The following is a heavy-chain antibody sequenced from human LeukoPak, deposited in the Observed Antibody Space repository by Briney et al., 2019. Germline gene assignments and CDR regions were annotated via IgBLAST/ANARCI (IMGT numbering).Heavy chain of an antibody. D-gene: IGHD1-26*01. V-gene: IGHV4-30-4*08. CDR2: IYYSGST. J-gene: IGHJ4*02. Sequence: SQTLSLTCTVSGGSISSGDYYWSWIRQPPGKGLEWIGYIYYSGSTYYNPSLKSRVTISVDTSKNQFSLKLSSVTATDTAVYYCARQWELRLEFDYWGQGTLVTVSS. CDR3: ARQWELRLEFDY. CDR1: GGSISSGDYY.